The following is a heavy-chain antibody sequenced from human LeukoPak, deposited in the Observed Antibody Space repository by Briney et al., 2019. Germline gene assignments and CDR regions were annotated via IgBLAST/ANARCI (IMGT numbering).Heavy chain of an antibody. V-gene: IGHV4-61*02. J-gene: IGHJ3*02. CDR1: GGSLSSGGYY. D-gene: IGHD2/OR15-2a*01. Sequence: PSQTLSLTCTVSGGSLSSGGYYWSWIRQPAGKGPEWIGRIYTNGNTNYSPSLKSRVTISVDTSKNQFSLKLSSVTAADTAVYYCAGPSVLSMRAFDIWGQGTMVTVSS. CDR2: IYTNGNT. CDR3: AGPSVLSMRAFDI.